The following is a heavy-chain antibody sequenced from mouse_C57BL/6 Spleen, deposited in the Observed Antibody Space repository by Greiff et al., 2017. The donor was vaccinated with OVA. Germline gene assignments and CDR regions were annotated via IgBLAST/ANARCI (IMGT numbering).Heavy chain of an antibody. D-gene: IGHD2-1*01. V-gene: IGHV1-50*01. Sequence: VKLQQPGAELVKPGASVKLSCKASGYTFTSYWMQWVKQRPGQGLEWIGEIDPSDSYTNYNKKFKGKATLTVDTSTSTAYMQLSSLTSEDSAVYYCAREINYRYAMDYWGQGTSVTVSS. CDR2: IDPSDSYT. CDR3: AREINYRYAMDY. CDR1: GYTFTSYW. J-gene: IGHJ4*01.